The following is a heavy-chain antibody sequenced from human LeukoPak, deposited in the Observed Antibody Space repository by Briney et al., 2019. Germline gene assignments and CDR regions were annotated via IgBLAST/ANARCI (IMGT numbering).Heavy chain of an antibody. CDR1: GFTFSSYA. CDR3: AKECRSGYYYYYGMDV. Sequence: PGGSLRLSCAASGFTFSSYAMHWVRQAPGKGLERVAVISYDGSNKYYADSVKGRFTISRDTSKNTLYLQMNSLRAEDTAVYYCAKECRSGYYYYYGMDVWGQGTTVTVSS. V-gene: IGHV3-30-3*01. J-gene: IGHJ6*02. D-gene: IGHD2-2*01. CDR2: ISYDGSNK.